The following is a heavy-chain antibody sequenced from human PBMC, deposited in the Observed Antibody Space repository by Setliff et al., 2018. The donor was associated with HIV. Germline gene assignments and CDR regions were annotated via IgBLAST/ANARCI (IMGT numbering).Heavy chain of an antibody. D-gene: IGHD6-13*01. CDR3: ARGLSAAGTASLDY. Sequence: GGSLRLSCPVSGFKFDNFVMNWVRQAPGKGLEWVSVIYSGGSTNYAESVKGRFTISRDTSRNTVYLQMNSLRGADTAVYYCARGLSAAGTASLDYWGQGTLVTVSS. CDR1: GFKFDNFV. J-gene: IGHJ4*02. CDR2: IYSGGST. V-gene: IGHV3-66*01.